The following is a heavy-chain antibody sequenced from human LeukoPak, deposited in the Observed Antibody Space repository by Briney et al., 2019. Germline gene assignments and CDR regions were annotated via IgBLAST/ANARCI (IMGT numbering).Heavy chain of an antibody. CDR3: ARDRDSSSWYRDAFDI. J-gene: IGHJ3*02. CDR2: ISYDGSNK. Sequence: PGGSLRLSCAASGFTFSSYAMHWVRQAPGKGLEWVAVISYDGSNKYYADSVKGRFTISRDNSKNTLYLQMNSLRAEDTAVYYCARDRDSSSWYRDAFDIWGQGTMVTVSS. CDR1: GFTFSSYA. V-gene: IGHV3-30-3*01. D-gene: IGHD6-13*01.